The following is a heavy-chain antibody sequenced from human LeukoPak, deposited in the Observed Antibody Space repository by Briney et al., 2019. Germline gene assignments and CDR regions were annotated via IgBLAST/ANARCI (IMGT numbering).Heavy chain of an antibody. V-gene: IGHV3-72*01. CDR2: TRNKANNYIT. D-gene: IGHD5-12*01. J-gene: IGHJ4*02. CDR1: GLTFSDHY. Sequence: GGSLRLSCAVSGLTFSDHYINWVRQAPGKGLEWVGRTRNKANNYITEYAASVKGRFIISRDDSKNSLYLQMNSLKTEDTAVYYCARGGRTYSATTYYFDFWGQGTLVTVSS. CDR3: ARGGRTYSATTYYFDF.